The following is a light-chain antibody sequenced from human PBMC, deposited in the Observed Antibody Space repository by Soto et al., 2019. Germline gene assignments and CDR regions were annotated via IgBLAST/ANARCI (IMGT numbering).Light chain of an antibody. Sequence: ENVLTQSPGTLSLSPGERATLSCRASQSVSRNFLAWYQQKPGQAPRLLIYHASNRATGIPDRFSGSGSGTDFTLTISSLEPEDSAMYYCQQYASARRTFGQGTNLEIK. CDR2: HAS. J-gene: IGKJ2*01. CDR3: QQYASARRT. CDR1: QSVSRNF. V-gene: IGKV3-20*01.